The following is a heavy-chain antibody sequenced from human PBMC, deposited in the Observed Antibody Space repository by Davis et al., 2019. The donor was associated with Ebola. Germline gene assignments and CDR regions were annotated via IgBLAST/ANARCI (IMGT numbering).Heavy chain of an antibody. CDR3: ARVVVVPAAIYFDY. CDR1: GGSISSYY. V-gene: IGHV4-59*01. Sequence: MPSETLSLTCTVSGGSISSYYWSWIRQPPGKGLEWIGYIYYSGSTNYNPSLKSRVTIPVDTSKNQFSLKLSSVTASDTAVYYCARVVVVPAAIYFDYWGQGTLVTVSS. J-gene: IGHJ4*02. D-gene: IGHD2-2*01. CDR2: IYYSGST.